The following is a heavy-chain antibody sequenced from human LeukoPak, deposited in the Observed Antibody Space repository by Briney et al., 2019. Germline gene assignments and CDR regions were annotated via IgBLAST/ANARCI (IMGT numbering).Heavy chain of an antibody. CDR3: ARHAGNHYGDFFDY. CDR2: SHYSKTT. CDR1: DGSITNYY. D-gene: IGHD4-17*01. Sequence: SETLSLTCTVSDGSITNYYWSWIRQPPGKGLEWIAYSHYSKTTTYHPSLRGRATVSVDASKNQFSLKLSSVTAADTAVYYCARHAGNHYGDFFDYWGQGTLVTVSS. J-gene: IGHJ4*02. V-gene: IGHV4-59*08.